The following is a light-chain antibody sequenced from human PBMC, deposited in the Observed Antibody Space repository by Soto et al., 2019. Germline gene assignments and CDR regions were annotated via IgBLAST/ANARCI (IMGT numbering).Light chain of an antibody. CDR1: QSVSSY. V-gene: IGKV3-15*01. CDR2: GAS. CDR3: RQYGSSGT. Sequence: EILLPQSPATLSLSPGERATLSCRASQSVSSYLAWYQQKPGQAPRLLIYGASTRATGIPARFSGSGSGTEFTLTISSLQSEDFAVYYCRQYGSSGTFGQGTKVDI. J-gene: IGKJ1*01.